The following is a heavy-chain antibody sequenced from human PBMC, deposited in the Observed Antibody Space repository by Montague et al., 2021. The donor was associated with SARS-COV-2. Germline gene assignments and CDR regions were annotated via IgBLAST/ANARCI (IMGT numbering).Heavy chain of an antibody. D-gene: IGHD3-10*01. CDR2: ISISYGNT. Sequence: SRRLSCAASGFTFSSYAMSWVRQAPGKGLEWVSTISISYGNTYYAASVQVLFTISRDKSKNTLYLQMNSLRAEDTAVYYCARARGSHYMSWFDSGGQGTLVIVSS. CDR1: GFTFSSYA. V-gene: IGHV3-23*01. CDR3: ARARGSHYMSWFDS. J-gene: IGHJ5*01.